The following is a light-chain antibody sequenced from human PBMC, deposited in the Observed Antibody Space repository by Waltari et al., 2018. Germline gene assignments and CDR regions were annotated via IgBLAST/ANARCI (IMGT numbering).Light chain of an antibody. Sequence: IVLTQSPGTLSLSPGETATLSCRASQSVRNNFLAWYQPKPDQAPRLLVYGASSRASGIPDRFSGSGSGTAFALPINRLEPEDFATYYCQEYATSVRTFGPGTKVEIK. V-gene: IGKV3-20*01. CDR1: QSVRNNF. J-gene: IGKJ1*01. CDR2: GAS. CDR3: QEYATSVRT.